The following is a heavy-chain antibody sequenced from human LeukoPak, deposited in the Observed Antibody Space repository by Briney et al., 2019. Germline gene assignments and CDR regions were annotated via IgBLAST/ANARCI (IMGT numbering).Heavy chain of an antibody. V-gene: IGHV1-18*01. J-gene: IGHJ5*02. CDR2: VSAYNGNT. CDR1: GGTFSSYA. CDR3: ARDGNRGRGGWFDP. D-gene: IGHD3-10*01. Sequence: AASVKVSCKASGGTFSSYAISWVRQAPGQGLEWMGWVSAYNGNTNYAQKLQGRVTMTTDTPTSTAYMELRSLRSDDTAVYYCARDGNRGRGGWFDPWGQGTLVTVSS.